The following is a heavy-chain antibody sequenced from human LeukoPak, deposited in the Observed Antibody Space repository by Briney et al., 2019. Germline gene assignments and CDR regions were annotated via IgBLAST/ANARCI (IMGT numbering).Heavy chain of an antibody. J-gene: IGHJ4*02. D-gene: IGHD3-22*01. V-gene: IGHV4-34*01. CDR1: GGSFSGYY. CDR2: INHSGST. CDR3: ARGKGGRSDSSGYYPN. Sequence: PSETLSLTCAVYGGSFSGYYWSWIRQPPGKGLEWIGKINHSGSTNYNPSLKSRVTISVDTSKNQFSLKLSSVTAADTAVYYCARGKGGRSDSSGYYPNWGQGTLVTVSS.